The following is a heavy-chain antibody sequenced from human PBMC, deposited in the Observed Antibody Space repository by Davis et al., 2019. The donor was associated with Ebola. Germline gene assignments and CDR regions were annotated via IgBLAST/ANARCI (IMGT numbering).Heavy chain of an antibody. V-gene: IGHV1-2*04. CDR1: GYTFTGYY. CDR2: INPNSGGT. D-gene: IGHD3-10*01. Sequence: ASVKVSCKASGYTFTGYYMHWVRQAPGQGLEWMGWINPNSGGTNYAQKFQGWVTMTTDTSTSTAYMELRSLRSDDTAVYYCARSITMVRGVSWFDPWGQGTLVTVSS. CDR3: ARSITMVRGVSWFDP. J-gene: IGHJ5*02.